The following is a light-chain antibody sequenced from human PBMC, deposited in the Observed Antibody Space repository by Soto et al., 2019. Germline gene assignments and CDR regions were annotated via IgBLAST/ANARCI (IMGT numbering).Light chain of an antibody. CDR3: SSYTSSSTLDV. J-gene: IGLJ1*01. CDR2: DVS. CDR1: SSDVGGYDY. V-gene: IGLV2-14*01. Sequence: QSVLTQPASVSGSPGQSITISCPGTSSDVGGYDYVSWYHQHPGKAPKLMISDVSNRPSGVSNRFSGSKSGNTASLTISGLQAEDEADYYSSSYTSSSTLDVFGTGTEVTVL.